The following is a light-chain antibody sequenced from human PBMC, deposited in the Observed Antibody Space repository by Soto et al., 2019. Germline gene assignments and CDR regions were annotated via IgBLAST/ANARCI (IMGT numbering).Light chain of an antibody. J-gene: IGKJ1*01. Sequence: EIVLTHSARTLSLSPEEKATVSCTASQSVSSSYLAWYQQKPGQAPRLLIYGASSRATGIPDRFSGSGSGTDFTLTISRLEPEDFAVYYCQQYGSSPRTFGQGTKVDIK. CDR1: QSVSSSY. V-gene: IGKV3-20*01. CDR3: QQYGSSPRT. CDR2: GAS.